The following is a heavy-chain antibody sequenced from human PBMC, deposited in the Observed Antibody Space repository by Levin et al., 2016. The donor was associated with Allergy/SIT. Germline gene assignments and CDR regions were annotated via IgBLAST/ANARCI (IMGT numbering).Heavy chain of an antibody. Sequence: SETLSLTCAVYGGSFSGYYWSWIRQPPGKGLEWIGEINHSGSTNYNPSLKSRVTISVDTSKNQFSLKLSSVTAADTAVYYCARGLTTMVRGVIGYYYYYGMDVWGQGTTVTVSS. CDR3: ARGLTTMVRGVIGYYYYYGMDV. J-gene: IGHJ6*02. CDR1: GGSFSGYY. CDR2: INHSGST. V-gene: IGHV4-34*01. D-gene: IGHD3-10*01.